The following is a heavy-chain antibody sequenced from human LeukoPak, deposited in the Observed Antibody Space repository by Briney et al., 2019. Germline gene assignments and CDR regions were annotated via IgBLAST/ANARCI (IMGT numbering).Heavy chain of an antibody. CDR3: ARDAYSYACYA. D-gene: IGHD5-18*01. CDR1: GFTFRSYW. V-gene: IGHV3-7*01. Sequence: GGSLRLSCAASGFTFRSYWMTWVRQAPGKGLEWVANLNQDGSEKYYVDSVKGRFTFSRDNAENSLYLQMNSLKAEDTALYYCARDAYSYACYAWGEGTLVAV. J-gene: IGHJ5*02. CDR2: LNQDGSEK.